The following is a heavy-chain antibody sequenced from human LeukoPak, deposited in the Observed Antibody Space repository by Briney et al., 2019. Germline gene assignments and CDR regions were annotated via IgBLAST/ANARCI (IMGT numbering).Heavy chain of an antibody. D-gene: IGHD5-24*01. CDR3: ARSLGDGYPYYFDY. CDR1: GDSISNYY. J-gene: IGHJ4*02. V-gene: IGHV4-4*08. CDR2: IHNSGHT. Sequence: PSKTLSLTCTVSGDSISNYYWSWIRQPPGKGLEWIVYIHNSGHTNSNPSLKSRVTISIDTSKSQFSLKLSSVTAADTAVYYCARSLGDGYPYYFDYWGQGTLVTVSS.